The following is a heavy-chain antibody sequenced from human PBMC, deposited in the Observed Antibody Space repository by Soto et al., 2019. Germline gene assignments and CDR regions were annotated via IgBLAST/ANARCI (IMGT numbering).Heavy chain of an antibody. CDR2: ISPNGDST. D-gene: IGHD2-8*01. CDR3: AKVRLTDYLRYAPHL. Sequence: GESLKISCAASGFTFNNYAMNWVRQAPGRGLEWVSIISPNGDSTYYADTVKGRFTISRDNSQNTVFLQMNSLRAEDKAIYFCAKVRLTDYLRYAPHLWGQGTLVTVSS. CDR1: GFTFNNYA. J-gene: IGHJ3*01. V-gene: IGHV3-23*01.